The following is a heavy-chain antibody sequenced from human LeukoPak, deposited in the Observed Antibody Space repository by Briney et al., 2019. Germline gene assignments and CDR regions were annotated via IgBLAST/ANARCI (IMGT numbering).Heavy chain of an antibody. CDR1: GGSISSYY. V-gene: IGHV4-34*01. CDR3: ARYYCSGGGCYSLADY. J-gene: IGHJ4*02. D-gene: IGHD2-15*01. Sequence: SETLSLTCTVSGGSISSYYWSWIRQPPGKGLEWIGEISHSGSTNYNPSLKSRVTISADTSKNQFSLKVSSVTAADTAVYYCARYYCSGGGCYSLADYWGQGTLVTVSS. CDR2: ISHSGST.